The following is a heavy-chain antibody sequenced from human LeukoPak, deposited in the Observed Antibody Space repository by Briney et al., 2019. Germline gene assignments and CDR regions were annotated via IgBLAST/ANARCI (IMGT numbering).Heavy chain of an antibody. J-gene: IGHJ4*02. V-gene: IGHV4-59*01. CDR2: IYYSGST. Sequence: SETLSLTCTVSGGSISPYYWSWIRQPPGKGLEWIGYIYYSGSTNYNPSLKSRVTISVDTSKNQFSLKLSSVTAADTAVYYCARWGNYGSGSYHFDYWGQGTLVTVSS. CDR1: GGSISPYY. CDR3: ARWGNYGSGSYHFDY. D-gene: IGHD3-10*01.